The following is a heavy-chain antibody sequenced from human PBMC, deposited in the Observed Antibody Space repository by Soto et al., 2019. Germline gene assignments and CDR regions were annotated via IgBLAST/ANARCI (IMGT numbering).Heavy chain of an antibody. CDR2: IEHSGSS. CDR3: AREVVPATVDFYYYYIDF. D-gene: IGHD2-2*01. V-gene: IGHV4-31*03. J-gene: IGHJ4*02. CDR1: GGFISSGDYY. Sequence: QVQLQESGPGLVKPSQTLSLTCTVSGGFISSGDYYWNWIRQLPGKGLEWIGYIEHSGSSFYNPSLKGRVALALDTSKNQFSLKLNSVTAADTAVYYCAREVVPATVDFYYYYIDFWGQGTLVTVSS.